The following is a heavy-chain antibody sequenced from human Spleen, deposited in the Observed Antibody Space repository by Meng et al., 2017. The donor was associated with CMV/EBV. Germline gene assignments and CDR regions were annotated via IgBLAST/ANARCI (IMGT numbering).Heavy chain of an antibody. V-gene: IGHV3-7*03. J-gene: IGHJ4*02. CDR2: IKQDGSEK. CDR1: GFTFSSYW. Sequence: GGSLRLSCAASGFTFSSYWMSWVRQAPGKGLEWVANIKQDGSEKYYVDSVKGRFTIYRDNSKNTLNLQMNSLRAEDTAVYYCAKDQGWGYCGSTSCPMSGGFDYWGQGTLVTVSS. D-gene: IGHD2-2*01. CDR3: AKDQGWGYCGSTSCPMSGGFDY.